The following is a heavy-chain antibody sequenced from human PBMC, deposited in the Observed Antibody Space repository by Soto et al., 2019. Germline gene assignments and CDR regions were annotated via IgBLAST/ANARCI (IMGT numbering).Heavy chain of an antibody. V-gene: IGHV1-46*01. J-gene: IGHJ4*02. CDR3: ARGGATIFGVIDS. D-gene: IGHD3-3*02. CDR2: FLASGGNT. Sequence: ASVKVSCKASGYSFFSYYIHWVRQAPGQGLEWMGRFLASGGNTDYAQRFRGRVSMTRDTSSTNTVSLELTSLTSDDTAVHYCARGGATIFGVIDSWGQGTRVTV. CDR1: GYSFFSYY.